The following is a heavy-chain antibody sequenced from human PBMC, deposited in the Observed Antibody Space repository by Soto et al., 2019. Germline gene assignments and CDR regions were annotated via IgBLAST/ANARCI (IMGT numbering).Heavy chain of an antibody. CDR3: AREPLGTTRTYYGLDV. D-gene: IGHD2-2*01. CDR2: ISYDGTST. V-gene: IGHV3-30-3*01. CDR1: GFTFSDYA. J-gene: IGHJ6*02. Sequence: GGSLRLSCAASGFTFSDYAMHWVRQAPGKGLEWVTLISYDGTSTYYADSVRGRFTISRDNSKNTLYLQMNSLRGEDTAVYYCAREPLGTTRTYYGLDVWGQGTTVTVSS.